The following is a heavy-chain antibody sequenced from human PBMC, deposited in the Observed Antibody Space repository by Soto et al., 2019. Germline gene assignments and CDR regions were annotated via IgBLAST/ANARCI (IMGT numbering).Heavy chain of an antibody. V-gene: IGHV3-15*07. CDR3: TTDPPLVVVTAISVSWFDP. Sequence: GGSLRLSCAASGFTFSNAWMNWVRQAPGKGLEWVGRIKSKTDGGTTDYAAPVKGRFTISRDDSKNTLYLQMNSLKTEDTAVYYCTTDPPLVVVTAISVSWFDPWGQGTLVTVSS. CDR2: IKSKTDGGTT. D-gene: IGHD2-21*02. CDR1: GFTFSNAW. J-gene: IGHJ5*02.